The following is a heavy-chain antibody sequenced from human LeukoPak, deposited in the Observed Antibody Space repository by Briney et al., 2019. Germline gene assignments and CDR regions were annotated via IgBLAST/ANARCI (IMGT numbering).Heavy chain of an antibody. V-gene: IGHV5-51*01. CDR1: GYSFTSYW. D-gene: IGHD1-26*01. CDR3: ARHQWELLDYYYYMDV. Sequence: TGESLKISCKGSGYSFTSYWIGWVRQMPGQGLEWMGIIYPGDSDTRYSPSFQGQVTISADKSISTAYLQWSSLKASDTAMYYCARHQWELLDYYYYMDVWGKGTTVTVSS. J-gene: IGHJ6*03. CDR2: IYPGDSDT.